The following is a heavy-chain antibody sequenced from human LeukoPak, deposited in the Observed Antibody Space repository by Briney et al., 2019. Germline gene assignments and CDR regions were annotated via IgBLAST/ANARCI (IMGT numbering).Heavy chain of an antibody. Sequence: GGSLRLSCAASGFTFSSYSMIWVRQAPGKGLEWVSSISSSSSYIYYADSVKGRFTISRDNAKNSLYLQMNSLRAEDTAVYYCARDKGYYYDSSGYSDFDYWGQGTLVTVSS. J-gene: IGHJ4*02. CDR2: ISSSSSYI. V-gene: IGHV3-21*01. CDR1: GFTFSSYS. D-gene: IGHD3-22*01. CDR3: ARDKGYYYDSSGYSDFDY.